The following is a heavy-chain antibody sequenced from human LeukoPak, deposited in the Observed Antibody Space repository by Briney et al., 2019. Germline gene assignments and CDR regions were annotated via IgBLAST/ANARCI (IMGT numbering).Heavy chain of an antibody. CDR2: IYPGDSDT. V-gene: IGHV5-51*01. J-gene: IGHJ4*02. Sequence: MPGXXXXGMGXIYPGDSDTRYSPSFQGQVTISADKSISTAYLQWSSLKASDTAMYYCARQPYYYDSSGYLEDYWGQGTLVTVSS. D-gene: IGHD3-22*01. CDR3: ARQPYYYDSSGYLEDY.